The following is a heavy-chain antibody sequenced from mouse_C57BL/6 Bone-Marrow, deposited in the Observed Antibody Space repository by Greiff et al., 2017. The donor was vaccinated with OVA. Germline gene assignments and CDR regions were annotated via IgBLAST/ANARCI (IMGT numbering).Heavy chain of an antibody. CDR2: IYPGSGST. J-gene: IGHJ1*03. CDR3: ARREYNSSRGDFDV. CDR1: GYTFTSYW. V-gene: IGHV1-55*01. Sequence: QVQLQQSGAELVKPGASVKMSCKASGYTFTSYWITWVKQRPGQGLEWIGDIYPGSGSTNYNEKFKSKATLTVDTSSSTAYMQLSSLTSEDSAVYYCARREYNSSRGDFDVWGTGATVTVSS. D-gene: IGHD1-1*01.